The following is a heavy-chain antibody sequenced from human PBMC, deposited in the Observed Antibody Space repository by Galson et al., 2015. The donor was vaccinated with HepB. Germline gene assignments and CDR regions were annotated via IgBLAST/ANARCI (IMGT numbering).Heavy chain of an antibody. CDR3: AKDIRGYYDSSGYPDC. Sequence: SLRLSCAASGFTFDDYAMHWVRQAPGKGLEWVSGISWNSGSIGYADSVKGRFTISRDNAKNSLYLQMNSLRAEDTALYYCAKDIRGYYDSSGYPDCWGQGTLVTVSS. CDR1: GFTFDDYA. CDR2: ISWNSGSI. V-gene: IGHV3-9*01. J-gene: IGHJ4*02. D-gene: IGHD3-22*01.